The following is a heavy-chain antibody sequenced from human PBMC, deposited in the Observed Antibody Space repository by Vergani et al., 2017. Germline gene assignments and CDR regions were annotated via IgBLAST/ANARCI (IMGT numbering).Heavy chain of an antibody. V-gene: IGHV4-61*02. Sequence: QVQLQESGPGLVKPSQTLSLTCTVSGGSISSGSYYWSWIRQPAGKGLEWIGRIYTSGSTNYNPSLKSRVTISVDTSKNQFSLKLSSVTAADTAVYYCARRLVGVYFDYWGQGTLVTVSS. CDR1: GGSISSGSYY. CDR3: ARRLVGVYFDY. J-gene: IGHJ4*02. D-gene: IGHD1-26*01. CDR2: IYTSGST.